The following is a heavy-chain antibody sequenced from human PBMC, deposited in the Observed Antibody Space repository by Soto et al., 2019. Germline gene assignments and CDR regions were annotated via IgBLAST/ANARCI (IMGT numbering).Heavy chain of an antibody. D-gene: IGHD3-16*01. J-gene: IGHJ3*02. Sequence: GGSLRLSCAASGFTFSSYWMHWVRQAPGKGLVWVSRINSDGSSTSYADSVKGRFTISRDNAKNTLYLQMNSLRAEDTAVYYCARDIPGAGGNDAFDIWGQGTMVTVSS. CDR3: ARDIPGAGGNDAFDI. CDR2: INSDGSST. V-gene: IGHV3-74*01. CDR1: GFTFSSYW.